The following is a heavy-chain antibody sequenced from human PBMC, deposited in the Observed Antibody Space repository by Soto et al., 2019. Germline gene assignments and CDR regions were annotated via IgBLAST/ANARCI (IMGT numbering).Heavy chain of an antibody. Sequence: ASVKVSCKASGYTFTSYDINWVRQATGQGLEWMGWMNPNSGNTGYAQKFQGRVTMTRNTSISTAYMELSSLRSEDTAVYYCASERGSGYDLYYYYYYMDVWGKGTPVTVSS. J-gene: IGHJ6*03. CDR2: MNPNSGNT. CDR3: ASERGSGYDLYYYYYYMDV. V-gene: IGHV1-8*01. CDR1: GYTFTSYD. D-gene: IGHD5-12*01.